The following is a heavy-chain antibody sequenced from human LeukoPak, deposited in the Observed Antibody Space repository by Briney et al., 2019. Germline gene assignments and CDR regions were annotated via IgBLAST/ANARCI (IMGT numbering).Heavy chain of an antibody. CDR3: ARGSRPPYWYFDL. CDR1: GGSISSGGYY. V-gene: IGHV4-31*03. D-gene: IGHD2-2*01. CDR2: IYYSGST. Sequence: SETLSLTCTVSGGSISSGGYYWSWIRQHPGKGLEWIGYIYYSGSTYYNPSLKSRVTISVDTSKNQFSLKLSSVTAADTAVYYCARGSRPPYWYFDLWGRGTLVTVSS. J-gene: IGHJ2*01.